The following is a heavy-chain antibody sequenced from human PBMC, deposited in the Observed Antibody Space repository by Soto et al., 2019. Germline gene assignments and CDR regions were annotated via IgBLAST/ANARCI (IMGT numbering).Heavy chain of an antibody. D-gene: IGHD3-22*01. CDR3: ASSLYYYDSSGYYLDY. Sequence: SVKVSCKASGGTFSSYAISWVRQAPGQGLEWMGGIIPIFGTANYAQKFQGRVTITADESTSTAYMELSSLRSEDTAVYYCASSLYYYDSSGYYLDYWGQGTLVTVSS. CDR2: IIPIFGTA. CDR1: GGTFSSYA. J-gene: IGHJ4*02. V-gene: IGHV1-69*13.